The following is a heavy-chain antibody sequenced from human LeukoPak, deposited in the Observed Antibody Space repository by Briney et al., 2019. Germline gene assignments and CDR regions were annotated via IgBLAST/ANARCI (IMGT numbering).Heavy chain of an antibody. CDR1: GGSFSGYY. J-gene: IGHJ4*02. V-gene: IGHV4-34*01. Sequence: PSETLSLTCPVYGGSFSGYYWSWIRQPPGKGLEWIGEINHSGSTNYNPSLKSRVTISVDTSKNQFSLKLSSVTAADTAVYYCARGGRRITMIVVVIKSPFFDYWGQGTLVTVSS. CDR3: ARGGRRITMIVVVIKSPFFDY. CDR2: INHSGST. D-gene: IGHD3-22*01.